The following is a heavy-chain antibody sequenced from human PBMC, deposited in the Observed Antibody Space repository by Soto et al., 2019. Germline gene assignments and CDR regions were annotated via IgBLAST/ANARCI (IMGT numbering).Heavy chain of an antibody. V-gene: IGHV4-39*02. CDR2: IFYNGIT. D-gene: IGHD1-1*01. Sequence: PSETLSLTCTVSGGSISSISHSWGWIRQSPGQGLEWIGNIFYNGITYYNPSPKSRVTISADTSKNHFSLKLRSVTVADTAVYSCARLVTGTHYYFDFWGQGSLVTVSS. J-gene: IGHJ4*02. CDR1: GGSISSISHS. CDR3: ARLVTGTHYYFDF.